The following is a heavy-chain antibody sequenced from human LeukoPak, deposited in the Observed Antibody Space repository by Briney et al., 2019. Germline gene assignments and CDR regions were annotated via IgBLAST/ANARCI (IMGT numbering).Heavy chain of an antibody. D-gene: IGHD5/OR15-5a*01. Sequence: GGSLRLSCAACGFTFSIYNMNWVRQAAGKGLEWVSYISKTSSTIYYADSVRGRFTISRDNAKNSLSLQMNSLRVEDSAVYYCAVDRRQGPTVSTFSPFDYWGRGTLVTVS. CDR3: AVDRRQGPTVSTFSPFDY. J-gene: IGHJ4*02. CDR2: ISKTSSTI. CDR1: GFTFSIYN. V-gene: IGHV3-48*04.